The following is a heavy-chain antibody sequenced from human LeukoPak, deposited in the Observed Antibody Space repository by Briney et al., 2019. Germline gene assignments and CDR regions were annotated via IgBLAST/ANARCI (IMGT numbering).Heavy chain of an antibody. CDR2: INHSGST. V-gene: IGHV4-34*01. J-gene: IGHJ4*02. CDR3: ARGVAAAGNATPSDY. D-gene: IGHD6-13*01. CDR1: GGSFSGYY. Sequence: SETLSLTCAVYGGSFSGYYWSWIRQPPGKGLEWIGEINHSGSTNYNPSLKSRVTISVDTSKIQFSLKLSSVTAADTAVYYCARGVAAAGNATPSDYWGQGTLVTVSS.